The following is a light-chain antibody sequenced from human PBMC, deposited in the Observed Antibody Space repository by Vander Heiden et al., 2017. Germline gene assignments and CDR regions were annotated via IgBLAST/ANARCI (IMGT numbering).Light chain of an antibody. CDR3: QQYNNWPPWT. J-gene: IGKJ1*01. V-gene: IGKV3-15*01. CDR2: GAS. Sequence: EIVMTQPPATLSVSPGERATLSCRASQSVSSNLAWYQQKPGQAPRLLIYGASTRATGIPARCSGSGSWTEFTLTISSLQSEDFAVYYCQQYNNWPPWTFGQGTKVEIK. CDR1: QSVSSN.